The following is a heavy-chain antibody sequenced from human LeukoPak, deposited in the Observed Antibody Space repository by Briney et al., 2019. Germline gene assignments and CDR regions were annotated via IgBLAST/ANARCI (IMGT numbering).Heavy chain of an antibody. D-gene: IGHD1-26*01. J-gene: IGHJ4*02. V-gene: IGHV1-2*02. CDR2: INPNSGGT. Sequence: ASVKVSCRASGYTFTGYYMHWVRQAPGQGLEWIGWINPNSGGTNYAQKFQGRVTMNRDTSISTAYMELSRLRSDDTAVYYCARSFIVGATTIDYWGQGTLVTVSS. CDR1: GYTFTGYY. CDR3: ARSFIVGATTIDY.